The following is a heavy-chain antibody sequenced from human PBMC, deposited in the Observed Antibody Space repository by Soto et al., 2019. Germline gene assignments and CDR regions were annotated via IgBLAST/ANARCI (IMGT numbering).Heavy chain of an antibody. CDR1: GFTFSSYA. Sequence: GGALRLSCSASGFTFSSYAMHWVRQAPGKGLEYVSAISSNGGSTYYADSVKGRFTISRDNSKNTLYLQMSSLRAEDTAVYYCTGTGKDYYYYYGMDVWGQGTTVTVSS. D-gene: IGHD3-10*01. J-gene: IGHJ6*02. V-gene: IGHV3-64D*08. CDR3: TGTGKDYYYYYGMDV. CDR2: ISSNGGST.